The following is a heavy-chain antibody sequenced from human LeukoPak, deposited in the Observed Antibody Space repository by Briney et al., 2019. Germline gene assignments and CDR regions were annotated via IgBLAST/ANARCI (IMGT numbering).Heavy chain of an antibody. Sequence: ASVKVSCRASGYTFTTYAMNWLRQAPGQGLEWMGWINTNTGNPTYAQGFTGRFVFSLDTSASTAYLQIFSLKVEDTAVYYCTRDSFTDGASTFDIWGQGTMVTVSS. CDR1: GYTFTTYA. CDR3: TRDSFTDGASTFDI. J-gene: IGHJ3*02. V-gene: IGHV7-4-1*01. CDR2: INTNTGNP. D-gene: IGHD3-16*01.